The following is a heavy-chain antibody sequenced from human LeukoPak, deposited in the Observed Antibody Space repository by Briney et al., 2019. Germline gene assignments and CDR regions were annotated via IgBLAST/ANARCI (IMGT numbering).Heavy chain of an antibody. CDR2: ISGSGSTT. D-gene: IGHD1-1*01. CDR3: AKDAWKRFDY. Sequence: GGSLRLSCAASGFTFSSFAMSWVRQAPGKGLEWISGISGSGSTTYYADSVKGRFTISRDNSKNTLYLQMNSLRAEDTAVYYCAKDAWKRFDYWGHGTLVAVSS. CDR1: GFTFSSFA. J-gene: IGHJ4*01. V-gene: IGHV3-23*01.